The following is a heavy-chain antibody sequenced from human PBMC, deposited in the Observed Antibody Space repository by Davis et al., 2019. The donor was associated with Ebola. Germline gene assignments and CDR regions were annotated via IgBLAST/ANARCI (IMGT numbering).Heavy chain of an antibody. CDR2: ISAYNGDT. D-gene: IGHD3-10*01. J-gene: IGHJ6*02. V-gene: IGHV1-18*04. CDR1: GGTFSSYA. Sequence: ASVKVSCKASGGTFSSYAINWVRQAPGQGLEWMGWISAYNGDTIYAQKFQGRVIITTDTSTSTAYMELRSLRSDDTAIYYCAREYGSIYYYGLDVWGQGTTVIVSS. CDR3: AREYGSIYYYGLDV.